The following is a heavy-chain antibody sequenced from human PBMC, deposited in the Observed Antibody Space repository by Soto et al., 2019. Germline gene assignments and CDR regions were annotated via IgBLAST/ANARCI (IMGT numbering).Heavy chain of an antibody. Sequence: GGSLRLSCAASGFTVSSYYMSWVRQAPGKGLEWVSVIYSGDSTVYADSVKGRFTISRDNSKNTLYLQMNSQRAEDTAVYYCARGETFGSYFFDYWGQGTLVTVSS. CDR3: ARGETFGSYFFDY. D-gene: IGHD3-16*01. CDR1: GFTVSSYY. CDR2: IYSGDST. V-gene: IGHV3-53*01. J-gene: IGHJ4*02.